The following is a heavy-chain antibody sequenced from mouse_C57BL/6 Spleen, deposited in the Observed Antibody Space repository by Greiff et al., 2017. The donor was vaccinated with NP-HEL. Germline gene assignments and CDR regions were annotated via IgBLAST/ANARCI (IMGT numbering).Heavy chain of an antibody. Sequence: QVQLQQSGAELVKPGASVKLSCKASGYTFTSYWMHWVKQRPGQGLEWIGMIHPNSGSTNYNEKFKSKATLTVDKSSSTAYMQLSSLTSEDSAVYYCARWGSDYFDYWGQGTTLTVSS. J-gene: IGHJ2*01. CDR2: IHPNSGST. V-gene: IGHV1-64*01. CDR1: GYTFTSYW. D-gene: IGHD3-2*02. CDR3: ARWGSDYFDY.